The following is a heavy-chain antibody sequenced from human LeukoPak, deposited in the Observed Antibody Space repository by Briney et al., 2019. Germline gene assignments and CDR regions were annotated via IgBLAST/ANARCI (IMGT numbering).Heavy chain of an antibody. V-gene: IGHV3-48*03. CDR3: ARNLVHYFDY. D-gene: IGHD6-6*01. CDR2: ISSSGTTI. Sequence: PGGSLRLSCAASGFTFSSYEMICVRQAPGKGLEWVSYISSSGTTIYYADSVKGRFTISRDNAKNSLYLQMSSLRAEDTAVYYCARNLVHYFDYWGQGTLVTVSS. CDR1: GFTFSSYE. J-gene: IGHJ4*02.